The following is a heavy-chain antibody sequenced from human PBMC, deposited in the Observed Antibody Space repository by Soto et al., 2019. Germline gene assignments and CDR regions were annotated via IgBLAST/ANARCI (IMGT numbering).Heavy chain of an antibody. J-gene: IGHJ6*02. Sequence: NPSETLSLTCAVYGGSFSGYYWSWIRQPPGKGLEWIGEINHSGSTNYNPSLKSRVTISVDTSKNQFSLKLSSVTAADTAVYYCAVLVAKGRYGMDVWGQGTTVTVSS. V-gene: IGHV4-34*01. CDR2: INHSGST. CDR1: GGSFSGYY. CDR3: AVLVAKGRYGMDV. D-gene: IGHD5-12*01.